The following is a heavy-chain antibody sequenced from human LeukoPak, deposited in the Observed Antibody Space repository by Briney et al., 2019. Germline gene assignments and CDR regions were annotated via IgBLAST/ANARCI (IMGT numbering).Heavy chain of an antibody. CDR3: ARLSSGWYS. Sequence: GGSLRLSCAASGFTFRNAWMSWVRQAPGKGLEWVANIKQDGSEKYYVDSVKGRFTISRDNAKNSLYLQMNSLRAEDTAVYYCARLSSGWYSWGQGTLVTVSS. V-gene: IGHV3-7*05. CDR1: GFTFRNAW. CDR2: IKQDGSEK. D-gene: IGHD6-19*01. J-gene: IGHJ5*02.